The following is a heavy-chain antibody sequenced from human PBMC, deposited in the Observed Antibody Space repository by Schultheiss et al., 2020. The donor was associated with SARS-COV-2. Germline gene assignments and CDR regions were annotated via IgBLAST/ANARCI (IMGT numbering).Heavy chain of an antibody. Sequence: GGSLRLSCSVSGGSINSGGYYWSWIRQPPGKGLEWVSYSSSSSSDTNYADSVKGRFTISRDNTKNSLYLQMNSLRAEDTAVYYCARDRGGDLTFDYWGQGTLVTVSS. CDR3: ARDRGGDLTFDY. J-gene: IGHJ4*02. CDR2: SSSSSSDT. CDR1: GGSINSGGYY. V-gene: IGHV3-11*06. D-gene: IGHD2-15*01.